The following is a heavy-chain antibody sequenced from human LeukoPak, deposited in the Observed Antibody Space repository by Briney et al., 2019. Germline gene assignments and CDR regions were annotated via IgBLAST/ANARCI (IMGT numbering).Heavy chain of an antibody. CDR1: GFTFSDYY. J-gene: IGHJ4*02. V-gene: IGHV3-11*01. Sequence: GGSLRLSCAASGFTFSDYYMSWIRQAPGKGLEWVSYISSSGSTIYYADSVKGRFTISRDNAKNSLYLQMNSLRAEDTAVYYCATGAEYCTNGVCYRFDYWGQGTLVTVSS. CDR3: ATGAEYCTNGVCYRFDY. D-gene: IGHD2-8*01. CDR2: ISSSGSTI.